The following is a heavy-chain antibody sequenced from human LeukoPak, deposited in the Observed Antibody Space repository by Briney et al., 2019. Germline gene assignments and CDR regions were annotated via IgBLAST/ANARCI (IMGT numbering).Heavy chain of an antibody. J-gene: IGHJ3*02. CDR2: INHSGST. D-gene: IGHD3-22*01. V-gene: IGHV4-34*01. Sequence: PSETLSLTCAVYDGSLSGHYWSWIRQTPGKGLEWIGEINHSGSTNYNPSLKSRVTISGDMSKNQFSLKVTSVTAADTAVYYCAKSNGYGLIDIWGQGTMVTVSS. CDR3: AKSNGYGLIDI. CDR1: DGSLSGHY.